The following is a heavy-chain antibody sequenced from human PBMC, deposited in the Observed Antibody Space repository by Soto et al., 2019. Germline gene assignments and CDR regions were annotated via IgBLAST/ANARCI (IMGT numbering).Heavy chain of an antibody. CDR3: ARDKITGLFDY. CDR1: GGSFSGYY. V-gene: IGHV4-34*01. J-gene: IGHJ4*02. CDR2: INHSGST. Sequence: PSETLSLTCAVYGGSFSGYYWTWIRQPPGTGLEWIGEINHSGSTNYNSSLKSRVSIPVDTSKNQFSLKMTSVTAADTAVYYCARDKITGLFDYWGQGTLVTVSS. D-gene: IGHD2-8*02.